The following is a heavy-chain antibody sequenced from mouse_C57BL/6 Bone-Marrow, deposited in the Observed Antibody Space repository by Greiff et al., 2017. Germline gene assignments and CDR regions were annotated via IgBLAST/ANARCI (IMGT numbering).Heavy chain of an antibody. Sequence: EVKLVESGGGLVQPGGSLSLSCAASGFTFTDYYMSWVRQPPGKALEWLGFIRNKANGYTTEYSASVKGRFTISRDNSQSILYLQMNALRAEDSATYYCARLRGKNFDYWGQGTTLTVSS. CDR1: GFTFTDYY. J-gene: IGHJ2*01. CDR2: IRNKANGYTT. V-gene: IGHV7-3*01. CDR3: ARLRGKNFDY.